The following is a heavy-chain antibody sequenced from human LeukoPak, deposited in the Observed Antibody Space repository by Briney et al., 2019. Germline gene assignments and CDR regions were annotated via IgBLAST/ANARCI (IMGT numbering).Heavy chain of an antibody. CDR3: ARGSHYDFNLLDY. Sequence: SETLSLTCTVSGGSISSHYRSWIRQPPGKGLEWIGYIYYSGSTNYNPSLKSRVTISVDTSKNQFSLKLSSVTAADTAVYYCARGSHYDFNLLDYWAREPWSPSPQ. D-gene: IGHD3-3*01. CDR2: IYYSGST. J-gene: IGHJ4*02. CDR1: GGSISSHY. V-gene: IGHV4-59*11.